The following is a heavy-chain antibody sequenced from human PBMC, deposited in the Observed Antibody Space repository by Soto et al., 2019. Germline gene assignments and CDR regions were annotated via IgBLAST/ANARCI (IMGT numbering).Heavy chain of an antibody. D-gene: IGHD3-22*01. J-gene: IGHJ1*01. Sequence: VQLVQSGAEVKKPGSSVKVSCKASGGTFSSYAISWLRQAPGQGLEWMGGIIPIFGTANYAQKFQGRVTITADESTSTAYMEMSSLRSEDTAVYYCARDPALGYYDSSGYYYPRREAEYFPHWGQGTLVTVSS. CDR2: IIPIFGTA. V-gene: IGHV1-69*01. CDR1: GGTFSSYA. CDR3: ARDPALGYYDSSGYYYPRREAEYFPH.